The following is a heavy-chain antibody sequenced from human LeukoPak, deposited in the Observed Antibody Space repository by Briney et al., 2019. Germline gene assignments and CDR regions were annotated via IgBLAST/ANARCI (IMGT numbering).Heavy chain of an antibody. J-gene: IGHJ5*02. CDR1: GGTFSIYA. V-gene: IGHV1-69*04. CDR3: ARVDSHTDP. Sequence: ASVKVSFKGSGGTFSIYAISWVGQAAGQGGEWMGRIIPIFGIANYAQKCQGRVTITADKSTSTAYMELSSLRSEDTAVYYCARVDSHTDPWGQGTLVTVSS. CDR2: IIPIFGIA. D-gene: IGHD2-21*01.